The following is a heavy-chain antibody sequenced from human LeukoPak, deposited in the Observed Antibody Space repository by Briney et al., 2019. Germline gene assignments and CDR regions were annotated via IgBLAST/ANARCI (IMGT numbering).Heavy chain of an antibody. V-gene: IGHV4-59*08. Sequence: SETLSLTCTVSGGSISSSYWSSVRQPPGKGLEWIGYIYYSGSTNYNPSLKSRVTISVETSKNQFSLKLSSVTAADTAVYFCARGQRLFLHWRRGTLVTVSS. CDR1: GGSISSSY. J-gene: IGHJ4*02. CDR2: IYYSGST. CDR3: ARGQRLFLH. D-gene: IGHD6-25*01.